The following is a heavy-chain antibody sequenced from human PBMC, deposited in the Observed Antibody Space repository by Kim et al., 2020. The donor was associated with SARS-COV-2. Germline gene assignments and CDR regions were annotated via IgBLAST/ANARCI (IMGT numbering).Heavy chain of an antibody. CDR1: GFTFSSYG. CDR2: IWDDGSNK. D-gene: IGHD3-3*01. Sequence: GGSLRLSCAASGFTFSSYGMHWVRQAPGKGLEWVAVIWDDGSNKYYADSVKGRFTISRDNSKNTLYLQMNSLRAEDTAVYYCARDCGLRFLEWLLPTEENGMDVWGQGTTVTVSS. J-gene: IGHJ6*02. V-gene: IGHV3-33*01. CDR3: ARDCGLRFLEWLLPTEENGMDV.